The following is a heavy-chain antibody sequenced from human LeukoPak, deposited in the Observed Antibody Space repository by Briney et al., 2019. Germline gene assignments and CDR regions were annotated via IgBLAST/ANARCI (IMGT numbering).Heavy chain of an antibody. V-gene: IGHV1-18*01. CDR3: ARGHTAVAGNWFDP. CDR1: GYTFTSYG. D-gene: IGHD6-19*01. Sequence: ASVKVSCKATGYTFTSYGISWVRQAPGQGLEWMGWISAYNGNTNYAQKLQGRVTMTTDTSTSTAYMELRSLRSDDTAMYYCARGHTAVAGNWFDPWGQGTLVTVSS. CDR2: ISAYNGNT. J-gene: IGHJ5*02.